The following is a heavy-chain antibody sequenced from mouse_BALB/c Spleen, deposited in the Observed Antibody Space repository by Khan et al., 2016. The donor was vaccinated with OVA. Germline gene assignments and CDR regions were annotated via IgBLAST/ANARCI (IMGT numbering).Heavy chain of an antibody. CDR3: ARGLFDG. CDR2: INPNNGDT. V-gene: IGHV1-26*01. CDR1: GYTFTDYY. J-gene: IGHJ1*01. Sequence: VQLQQSGPELVKPGASVKMSCKASGYTFTDYYMKWMKQSHGKSLEWIGDINPNNGDTFYNQKFKGKATLTVDKSSNTAYMHLNSLTSEDSAVYYCARGLFDGWGAGTTVTVSS.